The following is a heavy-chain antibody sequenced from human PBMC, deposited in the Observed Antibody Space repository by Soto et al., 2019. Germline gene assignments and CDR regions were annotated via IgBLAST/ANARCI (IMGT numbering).Heavy chain of an antibody. CDR3: ARDMRAVVGVADY. CDR2: ISSSSAYI. D-gene: IGHD1-26*01. Sequence: EVQLVESGGGLVKPGGSLRLSCAASGFTFSTFSMNLLRQAPGKGLEWVASISSSSAYIYYADSVKGRFTVSRDNAKNSLHLQMNSLRGEDTAMYFCARDMRAVVGVADYWGQGTLVSVSS. J-gene: IGHJ4*02. CDR1: GFTFSTFS. V-gene: IGHV3-21*01.